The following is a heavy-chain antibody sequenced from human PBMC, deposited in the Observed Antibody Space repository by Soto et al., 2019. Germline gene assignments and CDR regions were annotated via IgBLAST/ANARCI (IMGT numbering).Heavy chain of an antibody. D-gene: IGHD1-26*01. CDR3: ARHNSVSYYYYYGMDV. CDR1: GGSIGSSSYY. Sequence: PSETLSLTCTVSGGSIGSSSYYWGWIRQPPGKGLEWIGSIYYSGSTYYNPSLKSRVTISVDTSKNQFSLKLSSVTAADTAVYYCARHNSVSYYYYYGMDVWGQETTLTVSS. J-gene: IGHJ6*02. V-gene: IGHV4-39*01. CDR2: IYYSGST.